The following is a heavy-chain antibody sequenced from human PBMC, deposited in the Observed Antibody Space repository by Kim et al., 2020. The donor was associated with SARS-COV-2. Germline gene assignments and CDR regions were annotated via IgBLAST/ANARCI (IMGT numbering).Heavy chain of an antibody. CDR3: AKDVSSQGVGDY. D-gene: IGHD1-26*01. Sequence: YDADSVEGRFTVSRDNSKNTLYLQMNSLRAEDTAVYYCAKDVSSQGVGDYWGQGTLVTVSS. V-gene: IGHV3-23*01. J-gene: IGHJ4*02.